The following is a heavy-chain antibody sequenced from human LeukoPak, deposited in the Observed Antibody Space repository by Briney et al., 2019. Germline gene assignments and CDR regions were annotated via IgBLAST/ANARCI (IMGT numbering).Heavy chain of an antibody. D-gene: IGHD4-11*01. Sequence: PSETLSLTCTVSGGSISSGGYYWSWIRQPPGKGLEWIGYIYHSGSTYYNPSLKSRVTISVDRSKNQFSLKLSSVTAADTAVYYCARDSPSYYSIDFYYYYYMDVWGKGTTVTVSS. J-gene: IGHJ6*03. CDR1: GGSISSGGYY. V-gene: IGHV4-30-2*01. CDR3: ARDSPSYYSIDFYYYYYMDV. CDR2: IYHSGST.